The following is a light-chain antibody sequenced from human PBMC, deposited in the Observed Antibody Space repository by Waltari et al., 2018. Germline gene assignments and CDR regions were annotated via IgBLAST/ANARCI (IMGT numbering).Light chain of an antibody. CDR1: QSVSGY. V-gene: IGKV3-15*01. Sequence: EIVMTQSPATLSVSPGERAILSCRDSQSVSGYLAWYQQKPGQAPRLLIYSASTRVTGIPARFSGSGSGTEFTLTISSLQSEDFAVYHCQQYNDWLAPTFGGGTKVEI. CDR2: SAS. J-gene: IGKJ4*01. CDR3: QQYNDWLAPT.